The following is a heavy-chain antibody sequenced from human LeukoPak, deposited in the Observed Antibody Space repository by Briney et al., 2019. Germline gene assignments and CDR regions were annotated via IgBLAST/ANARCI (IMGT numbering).Heavy chain of an antibody. CDR2: IYPGDSDT. CDR1: GYSFTSYW. D-gene: IGHD3/OR15-3a*01. V-gene: IGHV5-51*01. CDR3: ARHCVDTETGDAFDI. Sequence: GESLQISCQGSGYSFTSYWIGWVRQLPGKGLEWMGIIYPGDSDTRYSPSFQGQVTISADKSISTAYLQWSSLKASDTAMYYCARHCVDTETGDAFDIWGQGTMVTVSS. J-gene: IGHJ3*02.